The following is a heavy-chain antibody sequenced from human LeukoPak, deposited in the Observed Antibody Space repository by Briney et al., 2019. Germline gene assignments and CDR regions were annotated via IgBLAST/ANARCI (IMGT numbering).Heavy chain of an antibody. Sequence: GASVKVSCKASGYTFTSYGISWVRQAPGQGLEWMGWISAYNGNTNYAQKLQGRVTMTTDTSTSTAYMELRSLRSDDTAVYYCAREELTRITIFGVAPDYWGREPWSPSPQ. D-gene: IGHD3-3*01. CDR2: ISAYNGNT. V-gene: IGHV1-18*01. CDR1: GYTFTSYG. CDR3: AREELTRITIFGVAPDY. J-gene: IGHJ4*02.